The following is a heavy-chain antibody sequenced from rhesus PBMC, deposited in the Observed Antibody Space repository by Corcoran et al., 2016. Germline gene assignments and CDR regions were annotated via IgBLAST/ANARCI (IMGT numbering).Heavy chain of an antibody. D-gene: IGHD6S26*01. CDR3: ARGEWGSSGWSPFDS. CDR2: IYWDDDK. V-gene: IGHV2S1*01. J-gene: IGHJ4*01. CDR1: GFSLSTSGMG. Sequence: QVTLKESGPALVKPTQTLTLTCTFSGFSLSTSGMGVGWIRQPPGQALEWLASIYWDDDKCSNTSRKSMLNLSKDTAKNQVVLARTNMDPVDTATYYCARGEWGSSGWSPFDSWGQGVLVTVSS.